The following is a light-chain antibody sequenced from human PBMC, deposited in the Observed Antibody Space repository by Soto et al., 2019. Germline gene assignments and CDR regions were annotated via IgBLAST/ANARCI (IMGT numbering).Light chain of an antibody. Sequence: DIVMTQSPDSLAVSLGERATINCKSSQRVLYSSNNTNYLAWYQQRPGQPPKLLIYWASTRESGVPDRFSGSGSGTDFTLTITSLQAEDVAVYYCQQYESTPPTFGQGTKLEIK. CDR2: WAS. CDR1: QRVLYSSNNTNY. V-gene: IGKV4-1*01. CDR3: QQYESTPPT. J-gene: IGKJ2*01.